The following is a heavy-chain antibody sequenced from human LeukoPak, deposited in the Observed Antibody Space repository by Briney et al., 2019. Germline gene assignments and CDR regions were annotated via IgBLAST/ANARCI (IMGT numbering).Heavy chain of an antibody. D-gene: IGHD6-13*01. CDR1: GFTFSSYW. V-gene: IGHV3-7*01. J-gene: IGHJ3*02. CDR3: ARDQEGEVDGSSWYSGLHDAFDI. CDR2: IKQDGSEK. Sequence: QPGGSLRLSCAASGFTFSSYWMSWVRQAPGKGLEWVANIKQDGSEKYYVDSVKGRFTISRDNAKNSLYLQMNSLRAEDTAVYYCARDQEGEVDGSSWYSGLHDAFDIWGQGTMVTVSS.